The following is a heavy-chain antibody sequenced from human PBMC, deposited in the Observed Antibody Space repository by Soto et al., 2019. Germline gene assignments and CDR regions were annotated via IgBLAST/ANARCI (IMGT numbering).Heavy chain of an antibody. J-gene: IGHJ5*02. D-gene: IGHD6-25*01. CDR1: GGSISSGGYY. V-gene: IGHV4-31*03. CDR3: AREAAGILNWFDP. CDR2: IYYSGST. Sequence: QVQLQESGPGLVKPSQTLSLTCTVSGGSISSGGYYWSWIRQHPGKGLEWIGYIYYSGSTYYNPSLKSRVTISVDTSRNQFSLKLSSVTAADTAVYYCAREAAGILNWFDPWGQGTLVTVSS.